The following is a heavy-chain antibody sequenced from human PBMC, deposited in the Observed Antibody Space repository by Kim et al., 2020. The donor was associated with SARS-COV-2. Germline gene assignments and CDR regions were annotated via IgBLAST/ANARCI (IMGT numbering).Heavy chain of an antibody. CDR3: ARDALHGIAVAGTGYFDL. CDR2: ISYDGSNK. Sequence: GGSLRLSCAASGFTFSSYAMHWVRQAPGKGLEWVAVISYDGSNKYYADSVKGRFTISRDNSKNTLYLQMNSLRAEDTAVYCCARDALHGIAVAGTGYFDLWGRGTLVTVSS. D-gene: IGHD6-19*01. CDR1: GFTFSSYA. V-gene: IGHV3-30-3*01. J-gene: IGHJ2*01.